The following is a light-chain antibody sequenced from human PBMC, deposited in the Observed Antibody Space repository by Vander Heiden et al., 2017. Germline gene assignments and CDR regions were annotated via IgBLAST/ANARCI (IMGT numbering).Light chain of an antibody. CDR3: SSYTSSSTPV. J-gene: IGLJ2*01. CDR1: SSDVGGYNY. V-gene: IGLV2-14*01. Sequence: QSALTQPASVSGSPGQPITISCTGPSSDVGGYNYVSWYQQHPGKAPKLMIYEVSNRPSGVSNRFSGSKSGNTASLTISGLQAEDEADYYCSSYTSSSTPVFGGGTKLTVL. CDR2: EVS.